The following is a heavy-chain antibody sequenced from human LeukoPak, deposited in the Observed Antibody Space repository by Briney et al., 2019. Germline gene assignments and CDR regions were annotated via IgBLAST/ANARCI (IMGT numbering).Heavy chain of an antibody. CDR2: INPNSGGT. CDR1: GYTFTGYY. CDR3: AREGGDSSGWYFRGFDP. J-gene: IGHJ5*02. V-gene: IGHV1-2*02. D-gene: IGHD6-19*01. Sequence: ASVKVSCKASGYTFTGYYMDWVRQAPGKGLEWMGWINPNSGGTNYAQKFQGRVTMTRDTSISTAYMELSRLRSDDTAVYYCAREGGDSSGWYFRGFDPWGQGILVTVSS.